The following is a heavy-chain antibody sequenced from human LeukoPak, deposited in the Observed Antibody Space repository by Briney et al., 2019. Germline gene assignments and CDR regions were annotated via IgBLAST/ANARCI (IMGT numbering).Heavy chain of an antibody. CDR3: ARDQEGFDY. CDR2: IYPRDGST. V-gene: IGHV1-46*01. J-gene: IGHJ4*02. Sequence: GASVKVSCKASGYTSTSNYIHWVRQAPGQGLEWMGMIYPRDGSTSYAQKFQGRVTVTRDTSTSTVHMELSGLRPEDTAVYYCARDQEGFDYWGQGTLVTVSS. CDR1: GYTSTSNY.